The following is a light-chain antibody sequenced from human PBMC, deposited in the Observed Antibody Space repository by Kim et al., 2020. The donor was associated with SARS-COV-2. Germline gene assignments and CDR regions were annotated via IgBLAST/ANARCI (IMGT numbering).Light chain of an antibody. Sequence: QRVTISCTGSSSNIGARYDVHWYQQLPGTAPKVLIYGNNNRPSGVPDRFSGSKSGTSASLAITGLQAEDEADYYCQSYDSSLSGWVFGGGTQLTVL. CDR3: QSYDSSLSGWV. J-gene: IGLJ3*02. V-gene: IGLV1-40*01. CDR1: SSNIGARYD. CDR2: GNN.